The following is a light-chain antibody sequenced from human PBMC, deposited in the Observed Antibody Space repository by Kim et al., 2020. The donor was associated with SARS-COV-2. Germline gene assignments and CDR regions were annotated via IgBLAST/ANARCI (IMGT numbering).Light chain of an antibody. J-gene: IGKJ4*01. CDR1: QLVLYGSNNKNH. V-gene: IGKV4-1*01. CDR3: QQYYTTPPT. Sequence: APLNSKSSQLVLYGSNNKNHLAWSQQKPGQPPQLLVYWSSTRESGVPDRFSGSGSGTDFTLTISSLQAEDVAVYYCQQYYTTPPTFGGGTKVDIK. CDR2: WSS.